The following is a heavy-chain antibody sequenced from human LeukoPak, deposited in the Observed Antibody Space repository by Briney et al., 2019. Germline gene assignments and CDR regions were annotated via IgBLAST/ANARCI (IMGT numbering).Heavy chain of an antibody. J-gene: IGHJ6*02. CDR3: ARQEIVVVPAARVYYYGMDV. D-gene: IGHD2-2*01. CDR2: IYYSGST. CDR1: GGSISSGGYS. Sequence: SETLSLTCAVSGGSISSGGYSWSWIRQPPGKGLEWIGYIYYSGSTYYNPSLKSRVTISVDTSKNQFSLKLSSVTAADTAVYYCARQEIVVVPAARVYYYGMDVWGQGTTVTVSS. V-gene: IGHV4-30-2*05.